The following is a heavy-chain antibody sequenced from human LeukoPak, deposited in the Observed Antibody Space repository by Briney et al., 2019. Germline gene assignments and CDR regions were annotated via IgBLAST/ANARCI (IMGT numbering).Heavy chain of an antibody. Sequence: TGGSLRLSCEASGFRFSYYEMSWVRQAPGKGVEWLSYINSGGSGIHYAGSVNVRFTISRDNAKNSLYLQMNSLRVEDTAVYYCAAVGRAGHPGYWGQGTLVTVSS. D-gene: IGHD2-2*01. CDR1: GFRFSYYE. V-gene: IGHV3-48*03. CDR3: AAVGRAGHPGY. J-gene: IGHJ4*02. CDR2: INSGGSGI.